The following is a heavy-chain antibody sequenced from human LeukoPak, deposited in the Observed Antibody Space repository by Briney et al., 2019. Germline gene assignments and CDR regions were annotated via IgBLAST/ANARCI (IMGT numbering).Heavy chain of an antibody. CDR3: AKGRGPMEYYFDY. V-gene: IGHV3-30*18. J-gene: IGHJ4*02. CDR2: LSDDGSDK. Sequence: GGSLRLSCAASGFTFSYYAMHWVRQAPGKGLEWVAGLSDDGSDKYYGDSVKGRFSISRDDSKNTLYLQMNSLRAEDTAVYYFAKGRGPMEYYFDYWGQGILVTVSS. CDR1: GFTFSYYA. D-gene: IGHD3-10*01.